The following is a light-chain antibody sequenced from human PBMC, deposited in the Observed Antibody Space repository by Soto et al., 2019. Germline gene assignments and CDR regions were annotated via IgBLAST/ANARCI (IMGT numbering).Light chain of an antibody. CDR3: QQYNSYPLT. V-gene: IGKV1-5*01. J-gene: IGKJ1*01. CDR1: QSISSW. Sequence: DSQGTRSSFSLSASVGARVAITCRASQSISSWLAWYQQKPGKAPKLLIYDASSLESGVPSRFRGSGSGTEFTLTITSLQPDDVATYYCQQYNSYPLTFGQGTKVEIK. CDR2: DAS.